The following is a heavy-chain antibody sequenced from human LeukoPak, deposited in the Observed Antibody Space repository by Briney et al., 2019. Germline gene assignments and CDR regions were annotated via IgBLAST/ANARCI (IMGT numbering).Heavy chain of an antibody. CDR3: ASVFQGEWFDP. CDR1: GGSVSSGSYY. Sequence: SETLSLTCTVSGGSVSSGSYYWGWIRQHPGKGLEWIGYIYYSGSTYYNPSLKSRVTISVDTSKNQFSLKLSSVTAADTAVYYCASVFQGEWFDPWGQGTLVTVSS. J-gene: IGHJ5*02. CDR2: IYYSGST. V-gene: IGHV4-31*03.